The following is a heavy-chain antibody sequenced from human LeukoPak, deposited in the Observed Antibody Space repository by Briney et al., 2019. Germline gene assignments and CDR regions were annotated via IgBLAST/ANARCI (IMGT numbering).Heavy chain of an antibody. V-gene: IGHV4-59*12. CDR2: IFHNGNT. Sequence: SETLSLTCTDSGGSINYYYWMWIRQPPGKGLEWIGYIFHNGNTHYNPSLKSRVTVSIDKSKNQFSLRLSSVTAADTAVYFCARGGGFYGSGTTHFDYWGQGTLVTVSS. CDR3: ARGGGFYGSGTTHFDY. D-gene: IGHD3-10*01. CDR1: GGSINYYY. J-gene: IGHJ4*02.